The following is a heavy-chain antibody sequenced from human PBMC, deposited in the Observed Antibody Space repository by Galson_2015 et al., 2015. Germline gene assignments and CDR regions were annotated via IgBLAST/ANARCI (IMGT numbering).Heavy chain of an antibody. V-gene: IGHV3-48*02. CDR2: ILSSGDTI. D-gene: IGHD2-21*01. CDR3: ARDHQYSFDY. J-gene: IGHJ4*02. CDR1: GFTFSSYS. Sequence: SLRLSCAASGFTFSSYSMNWVRQAPGKGLEWVSYILSSGDTIYYGDSVKGRFTISRDNAKNSLYLQMNSLRDEDTAVYYCARDHQYSFDYWGQGTLVTASS.